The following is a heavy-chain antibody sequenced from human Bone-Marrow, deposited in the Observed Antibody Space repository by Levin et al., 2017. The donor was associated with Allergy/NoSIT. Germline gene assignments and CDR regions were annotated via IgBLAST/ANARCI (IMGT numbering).Heavy chain of an antibody. CDR3: ARLGWGDAFDI. J-gene: IGHJ3*02. Sequence: SETLSLTCTVSVGSISSSDYYWGWIRQPPGKGLEWIGDIYYSGSTHYNPSLQSRVTISVDTSKNQFSLKLNSVTAADTAFYYCARLGWGDAFDIWGQGTMVTVSS. CDR2: IYYSGST. CDR1: VGSISSSDYY. D-gene: IGHD3-16*01. V-gene: IGHV4-39*01.